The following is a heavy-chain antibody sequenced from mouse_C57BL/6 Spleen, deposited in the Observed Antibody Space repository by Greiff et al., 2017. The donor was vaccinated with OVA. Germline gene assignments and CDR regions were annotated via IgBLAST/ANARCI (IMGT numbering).Heavy chain of an antibody. V-gene: IGHV1-18*01. CDR2: INPNNGGT. CDR1: GYTFTDYN. J-gene: IGHJ1*03. Sequence: VQLQQSGPELVKPGASVKIPCKASGYTFTDYNMDWVKQSHGKSLEWIGDINPNNGGTIYNQKFKGKATLTVDKSSSTAYMELRSRTSEDTAVDYCARGSGYWYFDVWGTGTTVTVSS. CDR3: ARGSGYWYFDV.